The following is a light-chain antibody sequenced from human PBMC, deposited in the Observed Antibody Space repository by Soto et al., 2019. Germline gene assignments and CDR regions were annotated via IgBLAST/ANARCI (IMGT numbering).Light chain of an antibody. V-gene: IGKV1-5*01. CDR2: DAS. CDR3: QQYNTYSWT. J-gene: IGKJ1*01. Sequence: DIQMTQSPSTLSASVGERVTITCRASQSISYRLAWYQQKPGKAPNLLIYDASSLESGVPSRFSGDGSGTEFTLTISSLQPDDFATYCCQQYNTYSWTFGQGTKVDNK. CDR1: QSISYR.